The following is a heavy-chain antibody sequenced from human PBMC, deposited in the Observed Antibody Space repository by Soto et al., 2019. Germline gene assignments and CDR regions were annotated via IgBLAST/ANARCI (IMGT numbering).Heavy chain of an antibody. CDR3: ARAGGTSYPHSRRFDD. D-gene: IGHD1-7*01. CDR2: LSYDASEK. V-gene: IGHV3-30*09. J-gene: IGHJ4*02. Sequence: QVQLVESGGGVVQPGESLRLSCAASGFTLSSYATHWVRQAPGKGLEWVALLSYDASEKYYADSARGRFAISRDSSKTTLYLQMNSLRVEDTAMYYCARAGGTSYPHSRRFDDWGQGTLVIVSS. CDR1: GFTLSSYA.